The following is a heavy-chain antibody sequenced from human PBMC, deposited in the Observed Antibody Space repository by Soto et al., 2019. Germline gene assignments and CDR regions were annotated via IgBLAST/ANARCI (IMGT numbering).Heavy chain of an antibody. CDR3: ERASILGASDY. D-gene: IGHD1-26*01. CDR2: IYYSGST. CDR1: GGSISSYY. J-gene: IGHJ4*02. V-gene: IGHV4-59*01. Sequence: KPSETLSLTCTVSGGSISSYYWSWIRQPPGKGLEWIGYIYYSGSTNYNPSLKSRVSISVDTSKSQFSLKLNSVTTADTAVYYCERASILGASDYWGQGNLVTVSS.